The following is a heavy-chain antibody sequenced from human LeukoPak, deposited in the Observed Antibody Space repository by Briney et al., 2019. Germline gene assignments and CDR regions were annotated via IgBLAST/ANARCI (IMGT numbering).Heavy chain of an antibody. J-gene: IGHJ4*02. V-gene: IGHV3-30*03. CDR2: ISFDGSND. CDR1: GFTFRGYG. CDR3: ARSGVGSGRSQIDY. D-gene: IGHD6-19*01. Sequence: GGSLRLSCAASGFTFRGYGMYWVRQAPGKGLEYVAIISFDGSNDYHADSVKGRFTISRDNSKDTLNLQMNSLRGDDTAMYYCARSGVGSGRSQIDYWGQGTLVIVSS.